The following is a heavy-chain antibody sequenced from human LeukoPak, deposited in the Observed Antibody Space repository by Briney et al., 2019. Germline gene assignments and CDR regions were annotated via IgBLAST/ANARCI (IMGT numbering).Heavy chain of an antibody. D-gene: IGHD2-2*02. J-gene: IGHJ4*02. CDR1: GGSFSGYY. Sequence: KTSETLSLTCAVYGGSFSGYYWSWIRQPPGKGLEWIGEINHSGSTNYNPSLKSRVTISVDTSKNQFSLKLSSVTAADTAVYYCARLDTSNYYFDYWGQGTLVTVSS. CDR3: ARLDTSNYYFDY. CDR2: INHSGST. V-gene: IGHV4-34*01.